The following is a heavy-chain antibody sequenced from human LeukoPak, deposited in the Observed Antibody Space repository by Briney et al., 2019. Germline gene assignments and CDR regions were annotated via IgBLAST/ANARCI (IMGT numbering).Heavy chain of an antibody. J-gene: IGHJ3*02. CDR1: GYTLTELS. CDR3: ATDQLNLAATGAFDI. V-gene: IGHV1-24*01. CDR2: FDPEDGET. D-gene: IGHD6-6*01. Sequence: ASVKVSCKVSGYTLTELSMHWVRQAPGKGLEWMGGFDPEDGETIYAQKFQGRVTMTEDTSTDTAYMELSSLRSEDTAVYYCATDQLNLAATGAFDIWGQGTMVTVSS.